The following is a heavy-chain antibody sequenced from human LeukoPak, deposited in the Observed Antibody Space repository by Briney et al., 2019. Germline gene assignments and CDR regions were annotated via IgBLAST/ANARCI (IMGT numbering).Heavy chain of an antibody. CDR2: IYDSGST. CDR1: GGSISSGGYY. J-gene: IGHJ2*01. V-gene: IGHV4-31*03. Sequence: SETLSLACTASGGSISSGGYYWSWIRQHPGKGLEWIGYIYDSGSTYYKPSLRSRVTISGDTSKNRFSLKLSSVSDADTAVYYCARYGSGWYFDLWGRGTLVTVSS. D-gene: IGHD2-8*01. CDR3: ARYGSGWYFDL.